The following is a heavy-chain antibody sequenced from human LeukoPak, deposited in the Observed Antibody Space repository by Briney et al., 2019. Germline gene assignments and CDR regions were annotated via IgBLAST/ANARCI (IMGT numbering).Heavy chain of an antibody. D-gene: IGHD4-17*01. Sequence: PGGSLRLSCAASGFTFSSYAMSFLRRAPGKGLEWVSAISDDFGTYHADSVKGRFTMSRDNAKNSLYLHMSSLRVEDTAVYYCARDRYGDFGRGIFDYWGLGTLVTVSS. CDR1: GFTFSSYA. CDR2: ISDDFGT. J-gene: IGHJ4*02. V-gene: IGHV3-69-1*02. CDR3: ARDRYGDFGRGIFDY.